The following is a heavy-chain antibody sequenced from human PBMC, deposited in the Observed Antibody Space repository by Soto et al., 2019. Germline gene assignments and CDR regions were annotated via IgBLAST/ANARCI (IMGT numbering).Heavy chain of an antibody. CDR3: ARPQLVAGFDY. J-gene: IGHJ4*02. CDR2: ISSSSSYI. CDR1: GFTFSSYS. D-gene: IGHD2-15*01. Sequence: GGSLRLSCAASGFTFSSYSMNWVRQAPGKGLEWVSSISSSSSYIYYADSVKGRFTISRDNAKNSLYLQMNSLRAEDAAVYYCARPQLVAGFDYWGQGTLVTVSS. V-gene: IGHV3-21*01.